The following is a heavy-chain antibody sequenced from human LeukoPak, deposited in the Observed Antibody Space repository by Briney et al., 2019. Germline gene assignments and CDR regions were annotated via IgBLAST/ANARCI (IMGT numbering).Heavy chain of an antibody. J-gene: IGHJ4*02. V-gene: IGHV3-49*04. Sequence: PGGSLRLSCTASGFTFGVYTMSWVRQAPGKGLEWVGFIRSEAYGGTTEYAASVKGRFTISRDDSKSIAYLQMNSLKTEDTAMYYCARDGCGSTSCYPVFDFWGQGTLVTVSS. CDR1: GFTFGVYT. CDR3: ARDGCGSTSCYPVFDF. D-gene: IGHD2-2*01. CDR2: IRSEAYGGTT.